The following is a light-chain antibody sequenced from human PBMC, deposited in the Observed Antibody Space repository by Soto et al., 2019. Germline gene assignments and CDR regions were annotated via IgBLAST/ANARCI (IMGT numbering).Light chain of an antibody. J-gene: IGLJ2*01. CDR3: GTWDSSLSAGV. CDR1: NIGNKS. CDR2: DDD. V-gene: IGLV3-21*02. Sequence: SYELTQPPSVSVAPGQTAMITCGGNNIGNKSVHWYHQRPGQAPVLVVYDDDDRPSGIPDRFSGSKSGTSATLGITGLQTGDEADYYCGTWDSSLSAGVFGGGTKLTVL.